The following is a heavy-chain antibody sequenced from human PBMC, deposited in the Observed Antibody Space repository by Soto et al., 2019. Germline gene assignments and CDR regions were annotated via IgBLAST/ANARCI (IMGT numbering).Heavy chain of an antibody. V-gene: IGHV1-69*13. J-gene: IGHJ6*02. Sequence: GASVKVSCKASGGTFSSYAISWVRQAPGQGLEWMGGIIPIFGTANYAQKFQGRVTITADESTSTAYMELSSLRSEDTAVYYCARVGTMVRTYYYGMDVWGQGTTVTVSS. CDR1: GGTFSSYA. D-gene: IGHD3-10*01. CDR3: ARVGTMVRTYYYGMDV. CDR2: IIPIFGTA.